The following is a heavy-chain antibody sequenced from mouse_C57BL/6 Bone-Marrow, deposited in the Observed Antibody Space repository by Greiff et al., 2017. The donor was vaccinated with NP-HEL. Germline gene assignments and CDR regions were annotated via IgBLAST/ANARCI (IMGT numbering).Heavy chain of an antibody. V-gene: IGHV2-2*01. J-gene: IGHJ1*03. CDR3: ARKGLEGSHWYFDV. Sequence: VKLVESGPGLVQPSQSLSITCTVSGFSLTSYGVHWVRQSPGKGLEWLGVIWSGGSTDYNAAFISRLSISKDNSKSQVFFKMNSLQADDTAIYYCARKGLEGSHWYFDVWGTGTTVTVSS. CDR2: IWSGGST. CDR1: GFSLTSYG.